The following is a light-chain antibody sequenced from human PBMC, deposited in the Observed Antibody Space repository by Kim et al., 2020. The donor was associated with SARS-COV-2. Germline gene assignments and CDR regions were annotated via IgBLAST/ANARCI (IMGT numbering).Light chain of an antibody. CDR2: GNI. V-gene: IGLV1-40*01. CDR1: SSNIGAGYP. CDR3: QSYDTALSGSV. Sequence: QRVTISSTGSSSNIGAGYPVHWYHHVPGTVPKLLIYGNINRPSGISDRFSASKSGTSASLAITGLQAEDEADYFCQSYDTALSGSVFGGGTQLTFL. J-gene: IGLJ2*01.